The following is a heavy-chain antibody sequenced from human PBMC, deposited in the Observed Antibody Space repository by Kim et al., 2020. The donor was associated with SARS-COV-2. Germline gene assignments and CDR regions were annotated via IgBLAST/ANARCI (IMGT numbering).Heavy chain of an antibody. J-gene: IGHJ6*02. V-gene: IGHV3-30*18. D-gene: IGHD3-10*01. CDR3: AKDDRIMVRGVIFFYGMDV. CDR2: ISYDGSNK. CDR1: GFTFSSYG. Sequence: GGSLRLSCAASGFTFSSYGMHWVRQAPGKGLEWVAVISYDGSNKYYADSVKGRFTISRDNSKNTLYLQMNSLRAEDTAVYYCAKDDRIMVRGVIFFYGMDVWGQGTTVTVSS.